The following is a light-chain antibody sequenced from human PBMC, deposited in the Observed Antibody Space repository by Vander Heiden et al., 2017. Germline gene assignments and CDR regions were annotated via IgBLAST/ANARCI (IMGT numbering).Light chain of an antibody. J-gene: IGLJ2*01. CDR2: YDD. CDR3: AAWDDSRNAVV. CDR1: SSNIGNNA. V-gene: IGLV1-36*01. Sequence: QSVLTQPPSVSEAPRQRVTISCSGSSSNIGNNAVNWYQQLPGKAPKLLIYYDDLLPSGVSDRFSGSKSGTSASLAISGLQSEDEADYYCAAWDDSRNAVVFGGGTKLTVL.